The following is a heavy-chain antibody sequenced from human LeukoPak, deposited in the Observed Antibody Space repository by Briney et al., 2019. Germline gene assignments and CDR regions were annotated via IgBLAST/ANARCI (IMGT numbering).Heavy chain of an antibody. V-gene: IGHV3-53*01. CDR1: GFTVSSNY. D-gene: IGHD1-14*01. CDR3: ARTPIREVDYFDY. Sequence: GGSLRLSCAASGFTVSSNYMSWVRQAPGKGLEWVSVIYSGGSTYYADSVKGRFTISRDNSKNTLYLQMNSLRAEDTAAYYCARTPIREVDYFDYWGQGTLVTVSS. J-gene: IGHJ4*02. CDR2: IYSGGST.